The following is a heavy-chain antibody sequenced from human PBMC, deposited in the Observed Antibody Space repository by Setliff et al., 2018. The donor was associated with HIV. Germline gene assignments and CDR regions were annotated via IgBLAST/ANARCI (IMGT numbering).Heavy chain of an antibody. CDR1: AGSFSGYY. J-gene: IGHJ4*02. CDR3: ARPYGSGTKKYRWWYFDY. Sequence: PSETLSLTCAVYAGSFSGYYWSWIRQPPGKGLEWIGEINHSGSTNYNPSLKSRVTISVDTSKNQFSLKLSSVTAAATAVYYCARPYGSGTKKYRWWYFDYWGQGTLVTVSS. CDR2: INHSGST. D-gene: IGHD3-10*01. V-gene: IGHV4-34*01.